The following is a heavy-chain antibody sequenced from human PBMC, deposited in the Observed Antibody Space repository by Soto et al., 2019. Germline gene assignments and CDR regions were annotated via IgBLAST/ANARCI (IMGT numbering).Heavy chain of an antibody. CDR1: GFTFSSYA. D-gene: IGHD6-13*01. CDR3: AKDREGYSSSWYPHYYYYYYMDV. Sequence: GGSLRLSCAASGFTFSSYAMSWVRQAPGKGLEWVSAISGSGGSTYYADSVKGRFTISRDNSKNTLYLQMNSLRAEDTAVYYCAKDREGYSSSWYPHYYYYYYMDVWGKGTTVTVSS. V-gene: IGHV3-23*01. CDR2: ISGSGGST. J-gene: IGHJ6*03.